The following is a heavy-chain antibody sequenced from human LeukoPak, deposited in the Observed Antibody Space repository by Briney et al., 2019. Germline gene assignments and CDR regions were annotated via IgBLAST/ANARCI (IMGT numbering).Heavy chain of an antibody. CDR3: AKRVKKFTMVRGAPYYYYYMDV. J-gene: IGHJ6*03. Sequence: GGSLRLSCAASGFTFSSYSMNWVRQAPGKGLEWVSSISSRSSYIYYADSLKGRFTISRDNAKNSLYLLMNSLRAEDTAVYYCAKRVKKFTMVRGAPYYYYYMDVWGKGTTVTVSS. D-gene: IGHD3-10*01. CDR1: GFTFSSYS. V-gene: IGHV3-21*04. CDR2: ISSRSSYI.